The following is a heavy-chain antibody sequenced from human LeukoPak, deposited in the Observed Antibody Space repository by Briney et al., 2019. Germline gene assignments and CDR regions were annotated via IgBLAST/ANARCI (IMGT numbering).Heavy chain of an antibody. D-gene: IGHD3-22*01. V-gene: IGHV3-30*18. Sequence: GGSLRLSCAASGFTFSSYGIHWVRQAPGKGLEWVAVISYDGSHKYYADSVKGRFTISRDNSKNTLYLQMNSLRAEDTALYYCAKGSSGYFADLWGQGTLVTVSS. CDR2: ISYDGSHK. CDR3: AKGSSGYFADL. CDR1: GFTFSSYG. J-gene: IGHJ5*02.